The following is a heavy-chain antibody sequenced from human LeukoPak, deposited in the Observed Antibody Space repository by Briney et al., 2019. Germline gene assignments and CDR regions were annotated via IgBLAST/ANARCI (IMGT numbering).Heavy chain of an antibody. CDR1: GFSVSGNY. V-gene: IGHV3-66*01. CDR3: ARVPGEMATHYYYYYMDV. Sequence: GGSLRLSCAASGFSVSGNYMSWVRQAPGKGLEWVSVIYSGGSTDYGDSVKGRFTISRDNSKNTLHLQMNGLRAEDTAVYYCARVPGEMATHYYYYYMDVWGKGTTVTVSS. J-gene: IGHJ6*03. D-gene: IGHD5-24*01. CDR2: IYSGGST.